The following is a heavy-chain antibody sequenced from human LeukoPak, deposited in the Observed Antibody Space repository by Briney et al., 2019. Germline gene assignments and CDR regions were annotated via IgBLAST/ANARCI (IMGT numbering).Heavy chain of an antibody. Sequence: SETLSLTCAVYGGSCSGYYWSWIRQPPRKGLEWIGEINHSGSTNYNPSLKSRVTISVDTSKNQFSLKLSSVTAADTAVYYCARVNYYYDSSLDYWGQGTLVTVSS. V-gene: IGHV4-34*01. J-gene: IGHJ4*02. CDR1: GGSCSGYY. CDR3: ARVNYYYDSSLDY. CDR2: INHSGST. D-gene: IGHD3-22*01.